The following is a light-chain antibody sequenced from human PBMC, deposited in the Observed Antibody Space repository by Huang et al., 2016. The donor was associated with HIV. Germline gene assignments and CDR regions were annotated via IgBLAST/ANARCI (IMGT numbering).Light chain of an antibody. CDR1: QNINNY. CDR2: DSF. Sequence: DIVLTQSPATLSLSPGQRATLSCRASQNINNYLVWYQQKPGPAPRLLIDDSFNRATGIPARFSGSGAGKDFTLTINTLGPEDFAVYYCQQRGAWPLTFGGGTKVEIK. J-gene: IGKJ4*01. CDR3: QQRGAWPLT. V-gene: IGKV3-11*01.